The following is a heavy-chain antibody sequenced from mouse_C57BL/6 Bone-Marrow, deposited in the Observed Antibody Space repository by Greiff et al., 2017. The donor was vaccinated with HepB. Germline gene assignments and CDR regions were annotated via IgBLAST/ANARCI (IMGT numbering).Heavy chain of an antibody. J-gene: IGHJ3*01. Sequence: VQLQQSGPELVKPGASVKISCKASGYAFSSSWMNWVKQRPGKGLEWIGRIYPGDGDTNYNGKFKGKATLTADKSSSTAYMQLSSLTSEDSAVYFCARSKFSNYVAYWGQGTLVTVSA. V-gene: IGHV1-82*01. CDR1: GYAFSSSW. CDR3: ARSKFSNYVAY. D-gene: IGHD2-5*01. CDR2: IYPGDGDT.